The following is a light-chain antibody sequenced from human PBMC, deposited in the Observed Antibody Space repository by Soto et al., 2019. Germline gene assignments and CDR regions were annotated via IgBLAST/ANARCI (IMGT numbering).Light chain of an antibody. V-gene: IGKV3-11*01. CDR3: QQRSKWPVT. CDR1: QSVNSY. J-gene: IGKJ4*01. CDR2: DAT. Sequence: EIVLTQSPATLSLSPGERATLSCRASQSVNSYLAWYQQKPGQAPRLLIYDATSRATGIPARFSGSGSWTDFTLTISSLEPEDFAVYYCQQRSKWPVTFGGGTKVEIK.